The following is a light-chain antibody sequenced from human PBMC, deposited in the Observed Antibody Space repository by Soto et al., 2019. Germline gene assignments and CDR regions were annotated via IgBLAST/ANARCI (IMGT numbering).Light chain of an antibody. CDR1: QSVSSN. CDR3: QQYNIWPLT. CDR2: GAS. V-gene: IGKV3-15*01. J-gene: IGKJ4*02. Sequence: EIVMTQSPATLSVSPGERATLSCRASQSVSSNLAWYQQKPAQAPRFLIYGASTSATSIPARFSGSGSGTEFTLTISSLQSEDFADYYCQQYNIWPLTFGGGTKVEIK.